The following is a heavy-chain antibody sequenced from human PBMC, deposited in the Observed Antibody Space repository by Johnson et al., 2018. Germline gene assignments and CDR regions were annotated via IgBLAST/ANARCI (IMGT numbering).Heavy chain of an antibody. CDR1: GFTVSSNY. J-gene: IGHJ3*02. CDR3: TRLNNRGPGAFDI. Sequence: VQLVQSGGGLVQXGGSLRLSCAASGFTVSSNYMNWVRQTPGKGLEWVSVIYSGGSTDYTDSVKGRFTISKDKSKNPLYLQMNSLRTEETAVYYCTRLNNRGPGAFDIWGQGTMVTVSS. CDR2: IYSGGST. D-gene: IGHD2/OR15-2a*01. V-gene: IGHV3-66*02.